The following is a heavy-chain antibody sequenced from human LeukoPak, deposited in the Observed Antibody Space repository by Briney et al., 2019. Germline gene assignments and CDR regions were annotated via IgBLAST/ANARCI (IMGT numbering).Heavy chain of an antibody. CDR1: GGTFSSYT. Sequence: SVKVSCKASGGTFSSYTISWVRQAPGQGLEWMGRIIPILGIANYAQKFQGRVTITADKSTSTAYMELSSLRSEDTAAYYCARGCSGGSCYFYWGQGTLVTVSS. CDR3: ARGCSGGSCYFY. J-gene: IGHJ4*02. D-gene: IGHD2-15*01. CDR2: IIPILGIA. V-gene: IGHV1-69*02.